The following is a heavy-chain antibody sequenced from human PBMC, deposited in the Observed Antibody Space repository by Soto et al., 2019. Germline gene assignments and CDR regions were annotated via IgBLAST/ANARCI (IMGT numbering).Heavy chain of an antibody. J-gene: IGHJ4*02. CDR2: INHRRST. CDR1: GGSFSGYY. V-gene: IGHV4-34*01. CDR3: ARETVGHGDYSRTGWQIDY. Sequence: SETLSLTCAVYGGSFSGYYWSWIRQPPGKGLEWIGEINHRRSTNYNPSLKSRVTMSVATSKNQFSLKPGSVTAADTAVYYCARETVGHGDYSRTGWQIDYWGQGTLVTVSS. D-gene: IGHD4-17*01.